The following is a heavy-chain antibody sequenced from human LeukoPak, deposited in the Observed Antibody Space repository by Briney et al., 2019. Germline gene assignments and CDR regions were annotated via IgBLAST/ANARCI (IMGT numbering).Heavy chain of an antibody. CDR2: IYYSGTT. CDR1: GDSISTYY. V-gene: IGHV4-59*08. CDR3: ARRAYSGYVFDS. J-gene: IGHJ4*02. Sequence: KPSETLSLTCTVSGDSISTYYWSWIRQPPGKGLEWIGYIYYSGTTNYNPSLKSRVTISVDTSKNQFSLKVNSVTAADTAVYYCARRAYSGYVFDSWGQGTLVTVSS. D-gene: IGHD5-12*01.